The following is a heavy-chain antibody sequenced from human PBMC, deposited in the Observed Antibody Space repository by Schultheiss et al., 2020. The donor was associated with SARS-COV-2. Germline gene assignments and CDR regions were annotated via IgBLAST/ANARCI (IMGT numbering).Heavy chain of an antibody. CDR1: GFTFDDYG. Sequence: GGSLRLSCAASGFTFDDYGMSWVRQAPGKGLEWVAVIWYDGSNKYYADSVKGRFTISRDNSKNTLYLQMNSLRAEDTAVYYCARERCTNGVCWDAFDIWGQGTMVTVSS. V-gene: IGHV3-33*08. J-gene: IGHJ3*02. CDR2: IWYDGSNK. CDR3: ARERCTNGVCWDAFDI. D-gene: IGHD2-8*01.